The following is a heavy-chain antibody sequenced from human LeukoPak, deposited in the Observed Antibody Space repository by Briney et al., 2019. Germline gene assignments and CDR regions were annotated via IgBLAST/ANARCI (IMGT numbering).Heavy chain of an antibody. CDR2: ISSSGSTI. J-gene: IGHJ6*02. CDR3: ARSHDSSGYYPTYYYYGMDV. V-gene: IGHV3-11*01. Sequence: GGSLRLSCAASGFTFSDYYMSWIRQAPGKGLEWVSYISSSGSTIYYADSVKGRFTISRDNAKNSLYLQMNSLRAEDTAVYYCARSHDSSGYYPTYYYYGMDVWGQGTSVTVSS. D-gene: IGHD3-22*01. CDR1: GFTFSDYY.